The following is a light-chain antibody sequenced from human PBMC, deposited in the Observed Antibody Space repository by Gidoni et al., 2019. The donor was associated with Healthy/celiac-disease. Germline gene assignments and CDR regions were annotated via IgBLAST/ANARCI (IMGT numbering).Light chain of an antibody. Sequence: EMVLTQSPGTLSLSPGERATLSCRASQSVSSSYLAWYQQKPGQAPRLLISGASSRATCIPDRFSGRGSGTDFTLTISRLEPEDFAVYYCQQYGSSPYSFGQGTKLEIK. V-gene: IGKV3-20*01. CDR1: QSVSSSY. CDR3: QQYGSSPYS. CDR2: GAS. J-gene: IGKJ2*03.